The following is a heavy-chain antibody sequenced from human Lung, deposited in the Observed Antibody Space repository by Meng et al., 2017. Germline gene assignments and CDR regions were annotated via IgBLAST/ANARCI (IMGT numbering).Heavy chain of an antibody. V-gene: IGHV4-34*01. CDR1: GGSFSDYY. CDR3: ARGPTTMAHDFDY. Sequence: QVRPQEWGAGLLKPSETLSLTGFVSGGSFSDYYWSWILQPPGKGLEWIGEINHSGSTNYNPSLASRATISVDTSQNNLSLKLSSVTAADSAVYYCARGPTTMAHDFDYWGQGTLVTVSS. J-gene: IGHJ4*02. D-gene: IGHD4-11*01. CDR2: INHSGST.